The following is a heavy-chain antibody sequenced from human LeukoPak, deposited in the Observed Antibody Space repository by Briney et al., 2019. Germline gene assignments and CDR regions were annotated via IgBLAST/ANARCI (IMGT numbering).Heavy chain of an antibody. CDR3: VKPHFWSCYSCLCWFDP. D-gene: IGHD3-3*02. Sequence: GGSLRLSCAASGFNFSSYAMSWVRQAPGKGLEWVSAISGSGGSTYYADSVKGRFTISRDNSKNTLYLQMNSLRAEDTAVYYCVKPHFWSCYSCLCWFDPWGQGTLVTVSS. CDR1: GFNFSSYA. J-gene: IGHJ5*02. V-gene: IGHV3-23*01. CDR2: ISGSGGST.